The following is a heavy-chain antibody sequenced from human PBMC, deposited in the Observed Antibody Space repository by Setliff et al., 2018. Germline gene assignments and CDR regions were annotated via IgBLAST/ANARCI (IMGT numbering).Heavy chain of an antibody. J-gene: IGHJ3*02. CDR1: GGSFSGHH. D-gene: IGHD3-22*01. Sequence: SETLSLTCAVYGGSFSGHHWCWIRQPPWKGLEWIGEINHSGSAYYNPSLKSRVTISLDTSKNQFSLKLSSVTAADTAVYYCARGDYYDSSAYSPDTFDIWGQGTMVTV. CDR2: INHSGSA. V-gene: IGHV4-34*01. CDR3: ARGDYYDSSAYSPDTFDI.